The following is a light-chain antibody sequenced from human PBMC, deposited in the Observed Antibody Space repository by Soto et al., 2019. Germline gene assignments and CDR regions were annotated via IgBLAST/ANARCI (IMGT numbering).Light chain of an antibody. CDR2: EGS. V-gene: IGLV2-18*02. CDR3: ASYTTSTARFV. J-gene: IGLJ1*01. Sequence: QSALTQPPSVSGSPGQTVTIPCTGTSSDVGSYNRVSWYQQPPGTAPKVVIYEGSNRPSGVPDRFAGTKSGTAASMTISGLQAEEEDDYYCASYTTSTARFVFGTGTKLTVL. CDR1: SSDVGSYNR.